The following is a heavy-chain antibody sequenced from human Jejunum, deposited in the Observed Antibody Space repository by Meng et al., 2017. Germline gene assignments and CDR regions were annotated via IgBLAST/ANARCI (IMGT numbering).Heavy chain of an antibody. Sequence: QVQLVESGGGLVKLGGSRRLSCAASGFRFGYYYMSWIRQAPGKGPEWVAYMSSSGDKIDYADSTKGRFSISRDNAKNSLYLQMNSLRVEDTAMYYCARDYDTNGYYYYFDYWGQGTLVTVSS. V-gene: IGHV3-11*01. CDR1: GFRFGYYY. J-gene: IGHJ4*02. CDR2: MSSSGDKI. CDR3: ARDYDTNGYYYYFDY. D-gene: IGHD3-22*01.